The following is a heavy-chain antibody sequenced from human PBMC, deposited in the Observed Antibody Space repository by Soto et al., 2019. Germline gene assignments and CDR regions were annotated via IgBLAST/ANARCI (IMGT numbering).Heavy chain of an antibody. CDR3: TTDRYILTGYYWYYYGMDV. CDR1: GFTFSNAW. V-gene: IGHV3-15*07. CDR2: IKSKTDGGTT. D-gene: IGHD3-9*01. Sequence: GGPLRLSCAASGFTFSNAWMNWVRQAPGKGLEWVGRIKSKTDGGTTDYAAPVKGRFTISRDDSKNTLYLQMNSLKTEDTAVYYCTTDRYILTGYYWYYYGMDVWGQGTTVTVSS. J-gene: IGHJ6*02.